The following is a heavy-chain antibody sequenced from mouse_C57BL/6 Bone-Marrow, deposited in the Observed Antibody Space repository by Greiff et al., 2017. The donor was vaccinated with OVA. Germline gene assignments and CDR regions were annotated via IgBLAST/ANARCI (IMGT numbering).Heavy chain of an antibody. D-gene: IGHD2-5*01. CDR3: AKKSYYSNYVEAMDY. CDR1: GYTFTDYN. J-gene: IGHJ4*01. CDR2: INPNNGGT. V-gene: IGHV1-22*01. Sequence: EVQLQQSGPELVKPGASVKMSCKASGYTFTDYNMHWVKQSHGKSLEWIGYINPNNGGTSYNQKFKGKATLTVNKSSSTAYMELRSLTSEDSAVYYCAKKSYYSNYVEAMDYWGQGTSVTVSS.